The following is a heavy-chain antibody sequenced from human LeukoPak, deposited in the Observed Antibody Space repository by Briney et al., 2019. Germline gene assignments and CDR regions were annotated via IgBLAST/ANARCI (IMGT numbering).Heavy chain of an antibody. V-gene: IGHV1-46*01. CDR3: ARSDKMDV. CDR2: INPSEGST. Sequence: ASVKVSCKASGYTFTSYHINWVRQVPGQGLEWMGVINPSEGSTDYAQKFQDRVSLTRDTSTSTVYMDLSRLRYEDTAVYYCARSDKMDVWGQGTTVTVSS. CDR1: GYTFTSYH. J-gene: IGHJ6*02.